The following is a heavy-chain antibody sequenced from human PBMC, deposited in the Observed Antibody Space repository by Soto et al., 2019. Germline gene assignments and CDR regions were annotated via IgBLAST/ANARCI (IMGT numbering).Heavy chain of an antibody. CDR2: INAYNGNT. Sequence: ASVKVSCKASGYTFTSYGISWVRQAPGQGLEWMGWINAYNGNTNYAQKLQGRVTMTTDTSTSTAYMELRSLRSDDTAVYYCARTIFGVVDYYYYYYMDVWGKGTTVTVSS. V-gene: IGHV1-18*01. CDR1: GYTFTSYG. D-gene: IGHD3-3*01. CDR3: ARTIFGVVDYYYYYYMDV. J-gene: IGHJ6*03.